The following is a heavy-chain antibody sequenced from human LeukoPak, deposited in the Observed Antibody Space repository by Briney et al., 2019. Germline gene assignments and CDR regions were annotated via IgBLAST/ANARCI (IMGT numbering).Heavy chain of an antibody. CDR1: GFTFSSYA. V-gene: IGHV3-21*01. J-gene: IGHJ4*02. CDR3: AKEMGGYSSGWALDY. Sequence: RGSLRLSCAASGFTFSSYATNWVRQAAGKGLEWDSSITSSSSYIYYADSLKARFTVSRDNSKDTLYLKMNSLRAEDTAVYYCAKEMGGYSSGWALDYWGQGTLVTVSS. CDR2: ITSSSSYI. D-gene: IGHD6-19*01.